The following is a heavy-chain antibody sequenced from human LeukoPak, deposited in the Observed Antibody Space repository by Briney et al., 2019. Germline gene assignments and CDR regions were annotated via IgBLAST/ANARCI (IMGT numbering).Heavy chain of an antibody. CDR3: ARDLVVVAATDYYGMDV. V-gene: IGHV1-18*01. D-gene: IGHD2-15*01. J-gene: IGHJ6*02. CDR2: ISAYNGNT. Sequence: ASVKLSCKASGYTFTSYGISWVRQAPGQGLEWMGWISAYNGNTNYAQKLQGRVIMTTDTSTSTAYMELRSLRSDDTAVYYCARDLVVVAATDYYGMDVWGQGTTVTVSS. CDR1: GYTFTSYG.